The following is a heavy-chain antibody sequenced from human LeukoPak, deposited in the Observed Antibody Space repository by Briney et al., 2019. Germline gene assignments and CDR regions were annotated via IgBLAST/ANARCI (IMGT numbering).Heavy chain of an antibody. Sequence: GASVKVSCKASGYTFTSYDINWVRQATGQGLEWMGWMNPNSGNTGYAQKFQGGVTMTRNTSISTAYMELSSLRSEDTAVYYCARGPERSRYGSGSSWFDPWGQGTLVTVSS. CDR3: ARGPERSRYGSGSSWFDP. J-gene: IGHJ5*02. D-gene: IGHD3-10*01. CDR1: GYTFTSYD. V-gene: IGHV1-8*01. CDR2: MNPNSGNT.